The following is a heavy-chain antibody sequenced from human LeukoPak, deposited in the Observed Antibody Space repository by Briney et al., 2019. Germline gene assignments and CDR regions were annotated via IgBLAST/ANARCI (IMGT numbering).Heavy chain of an antibody. J-gene: IGHJ4*02. CDR2: ISGSGGST. CDR1: GFTFSSYA. CDR3: AKRPLSYSRAPCY. Sequence: GGSLRLSCAASGFTFSSYAMSWVRQAPGKGLEWVSAISGSGGSTYHADSVKGRFTISRDNSKNTLYLQMNSLRAEDTAVYYCAKRPLSYSRAPCYWGQGTLVTVSS. V-gene: IGHV3-23*01. D-gene: IGHD6-13*01.